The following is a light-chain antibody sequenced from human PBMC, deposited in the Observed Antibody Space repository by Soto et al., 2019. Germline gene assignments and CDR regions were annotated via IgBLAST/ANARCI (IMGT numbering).Light chain of an antibody. CDR3: QQYYSSCI. CDR2: DAS. V-gene: IGKV1-5*01. Sequence: DIPLTQSPSTLSASVGDMVTITCRASQSVTDWLAWYQQKPGKTPKLLIYDASSLQSGVPSRFSGSGSGTEFSLTIGCLQPHDFATYYCQQYYSSCIFGQGTKVELQ. CDR1: QSVTDW. J-gene: IGKJ2*02.